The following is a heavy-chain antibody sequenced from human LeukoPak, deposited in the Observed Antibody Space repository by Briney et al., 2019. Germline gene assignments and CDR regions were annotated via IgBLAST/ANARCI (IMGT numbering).Heavy chain of an antibody. CDR2: ISTNNGNT. CDR1: GYTFTTYD. V-gene: IGHV1-18*01. Sequence: GASVRVSCKASGYTFTTYDIGWVRQAPGHGLEWLGWISTNNGNTNYIQKPRGRVTMTTDTSMSTAHLEVRSLTSDDTAVYYCARGKKYLAFDYWGLGTLITVSS. D-gene: IGHD5-12*01. J-gene: IGHJ4*02. CDR3: ARGKKYLAFDY.